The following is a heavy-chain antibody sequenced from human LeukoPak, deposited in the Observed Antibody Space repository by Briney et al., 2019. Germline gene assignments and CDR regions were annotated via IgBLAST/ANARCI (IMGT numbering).Heavy chain of an antibody. D-gene: IGHD3-22*01. CDR2: IIPIFGTA. J-gene: IGHJ1*01. V-gene: IGHV1-69*05. CDR3: AIYYYDSSGYYYGEYFQH. Sequence: SSVKVSCKASGGTFSSYAISWVRQAPGQGLEWMGGIIPIFGTANYAQKFQGRVTITTDESTSTAYIELSSLRSEDTAVYYCAIYYYDSSGYYYGEYFQHWGQGTLVTVSS. CDR1: GGTFSSYA.